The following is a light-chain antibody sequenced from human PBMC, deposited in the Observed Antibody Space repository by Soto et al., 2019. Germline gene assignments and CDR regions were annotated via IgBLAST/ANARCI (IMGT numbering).Light chain of an antibody. J-gene: IGKJ1*01. V-gene: IGKV1-27*01. CDR3: QMYVTAPET. CDR1: QDIGKS. CDR2: AAS. Sequence: DIQMTQSPSSLSASVGDRLTITCRAGQDIGKSLAWYQQRPGKVPKPLIYAASTLHSGVPSRFSGGGSGTHFTLTISNLQPEDVATYYCQMYVTAPETFGQGTKVDIK.